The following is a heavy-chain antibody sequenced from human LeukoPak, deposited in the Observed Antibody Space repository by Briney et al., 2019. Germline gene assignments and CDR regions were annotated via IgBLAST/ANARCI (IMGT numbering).Heavy chain of an antibody. CDR2: IYYSGST. J-gene: IGHJ4*02. Sequence: SETLSLTCTVSGGSISSNYWSWIREPPGKGLEWIGYIYYSGSTTYNPSLKSRVTISVDTSKNQFSLKLSSVTAADTAVYYCAGDRTTVTFDYWGQGTLVTVSS. V-gene: IGHV4-59*01. CDR3: AGDRTTVTFDY. D-gene: IGHD4-17*01. CDR1: GGSISSNY.